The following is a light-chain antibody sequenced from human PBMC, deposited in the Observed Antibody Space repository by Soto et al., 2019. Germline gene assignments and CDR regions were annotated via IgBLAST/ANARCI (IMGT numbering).Light chain of an antibody. CDR3: SSYAGSNTRYL. V-gene: IGLV2-8*01. CDR1: SSDVGSYNY. Sequence: SVLTRPRSASGSPGQSVTLSCTGASSDVGSYNYVSWYQQHPGKAPKVIIYEVTKRPSGVPDRFSGSKSGNTASLTVSGLQAEDEADYYCSSYAGSNTRYLFGSGTKVTVL. J-gene: IGLJ1*01. CDR2: EVT.